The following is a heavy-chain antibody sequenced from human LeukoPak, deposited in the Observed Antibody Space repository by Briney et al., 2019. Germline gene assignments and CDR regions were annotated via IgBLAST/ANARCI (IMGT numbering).Heavy chain of an antibody. D-gene: IGHD6-19*01. CDR3: AKGRGTYSSGWYNWFDP. CDR2: ISGSGGST. Sequence: GGSLRLSCAASGFTFSSYWMHWVRQAPGKGLLWVSAISGSGGSTYYADSVKGRFTISRDNSKNTLYLQMNSLRAEDTAVYYCAKGRGTYSSGWYNWFDPWGQGTLVTVSS. J-gene: IGHJ5*02. V-gene: IGHV3-23*01. CDR1: GFTFSSYW.